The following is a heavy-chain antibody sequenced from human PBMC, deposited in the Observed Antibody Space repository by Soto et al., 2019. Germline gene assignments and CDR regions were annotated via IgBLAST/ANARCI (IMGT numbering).Heavy chain of an antibody. CDR1: GYTFTSYG. V-gene: IGHV1-18*04. CDR3: ARAYLKDVGYGSGSYYNNYYYYGMDV. J-gene: IGHJ6*02. D-gene: IGHD3-10*01. CDR2: ISAYNGNT. Sequence: AASVKVSCKASGYTFTSYGISWVRQAPGQGLEWMGWISAYNGNTNYAQKLQGRVTMTTDTSTSIAYMELRSLRSDDTAVYYCARAYLKDVGYGSGSYYNNYYYYGMDVWGQGTTVTVSS.